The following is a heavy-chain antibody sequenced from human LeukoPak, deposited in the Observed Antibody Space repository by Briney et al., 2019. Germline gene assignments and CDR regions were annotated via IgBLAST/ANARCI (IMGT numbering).Heavy chain of an antibody. V-gene: IGHV1-18*01. CDR1: GYTFTTFG. Sequence: ASVKVSCKASGYTFTTFGITWVRQAPGQGLEWMGWISAYTGNTNHAPKFQGRVTMTTDTSTSTAHMELRSLTSDDTAVYYCARVASTTCDWPDYFDYWGQGTLVTVSS. CDR2: ISAYTGNT. J-gene: IGHJ4*02. D-gene: IGHD2-2*01. CDR3: ARVASTTCDWPDYFDY.